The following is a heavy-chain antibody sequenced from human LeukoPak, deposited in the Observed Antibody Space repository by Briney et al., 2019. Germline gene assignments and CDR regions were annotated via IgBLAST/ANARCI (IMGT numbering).Heavy chain of an antibody. CDR3: ARAYYDSSGYYPRGYFDY. Sequence: ASVKVSCKASGYTFTNYGINWVRQATGQGLEWMGWINTNTGNPTYAQGFTGRFVFSLDTSVSTAYLQISSLKTEDTAVYYCARAYYDSSGYYPRGYFDYWGQGTLVTVSS. J-gene: IGHJ4*02. D-gene: IGHD3-22*01. CDR1: GYTFTNYG. V-gene: IGHV7-4-1*02. CDR2: INTNTGNP.